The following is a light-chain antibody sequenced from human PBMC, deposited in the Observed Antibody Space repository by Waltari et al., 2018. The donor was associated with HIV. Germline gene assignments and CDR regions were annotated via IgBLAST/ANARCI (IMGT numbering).Light chain of an antibody. V-gene: IGLV3-1*01. CDR3: QAWDSSTVV. J-gene: IGLJ2*01. Sequence: SYELTQPASVSVSPGQPASITCSGDKLGDKYVSWYKQKPGQSPVVVIYQDKKRPSGTPGLFSGSNSGNTANLTISGTQALDEADYYCQAWDSSTVVFGGGTKVTVL. CDR1: KLGDKY. CDR2: QDK.